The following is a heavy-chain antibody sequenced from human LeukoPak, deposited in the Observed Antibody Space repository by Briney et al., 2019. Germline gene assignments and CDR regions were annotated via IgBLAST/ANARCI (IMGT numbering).Heavy chain of an antibody. J-gene: IGHJ3*02. CDR2: ISSSSSTI. Sequence: PGGSLRLSCAASGFTFSSYSMNWVRQAPGKGLEWVSYISSSSSTIYYADSVKGRFTISRDNAKNSLYLRMNSLRDEDTAVYYCARDGEMAAFIWGQGTMVTVSS. CDR1: GFTFSSYS. D-gene: IGHD5-24*01. CDR3: ARDGEMAAFI. V-gene: IGHV3-48*02.